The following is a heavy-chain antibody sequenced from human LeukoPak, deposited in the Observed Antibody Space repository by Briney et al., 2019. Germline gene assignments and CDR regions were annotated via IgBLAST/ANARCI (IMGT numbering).Heavy chain of an antibody. CDR3: ARHPRYGVNACAFDS. D-gene: IGHD4-23*01. CDR1: GGSIIDYY. J-gene: IGHJ4*02. V-gene: IGHV4-59*08. CDR2: IYFTGTT. Sequence: SETLSLTCTVSGGSIIDYYLNWIRQPPGKRLEWMGYIYFTGTTHYNPSVESRVTVSVDTSKNQFSLSLRTVTAADAAIYYCARHPRYGVNACAFDSWGQGTLVTVSS.